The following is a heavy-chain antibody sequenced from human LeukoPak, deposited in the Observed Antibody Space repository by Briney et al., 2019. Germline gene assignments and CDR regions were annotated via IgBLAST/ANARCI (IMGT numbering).Heavy chain of an antibody. CDR1: GFTFSNSE. CDR3: AKDSMRYYDSSGYYLDY. Sequence: GGSLRLSCAASGFTFSNSEMNWVRQAPGKGLEWVSVISGSGSNTYYADSVKGRFTISRDNSKNTLYLQVNSLRAEDTAVYYCAKDSMRYYDSSGYYLDYWGQGTLVTVSS. V-gene: IGHV3-23*01. D-gene: IGHD3-22*01. CDR2: ISGSGSNT. J-gene: IGHJ4*02.